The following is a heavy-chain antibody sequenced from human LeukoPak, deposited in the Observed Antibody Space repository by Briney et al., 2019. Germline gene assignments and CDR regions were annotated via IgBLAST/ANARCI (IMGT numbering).Heavy chain of an antibody. CDR2: ISASGGST. CDR3: AKAPGLYAAFDY. D-gene: IGHD2-2*01. V-gene: IGHV3-23*01. J-gene: IGHJ4*02. CDR1: GFTFSSYT. Sequence: GGSLRLSCAASGFTFSSYTLNWVRQAPGKGLEWVSAISASGGSTYYADSVKGRFTISRDNSKNTLYLQMNSLRAEDTAVYYCAKAPGLYAAFDYWGQGTLVTVSS.